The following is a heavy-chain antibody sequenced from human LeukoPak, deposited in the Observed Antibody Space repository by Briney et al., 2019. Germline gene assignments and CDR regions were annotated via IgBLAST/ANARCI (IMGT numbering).Heavy chain of an antibody. CDR3: ARETYYYGSGSGYYYYMDV. CDR2: ISSSSSYI. D-gene: IGHD3-10*01. J-gene: IGHJ6*03. Sequence: PGGSLRLSCAASGFSFSSYSMNWVRQAPGKGLEWVSSISSSSSYIYYADSVKGRFTISRDNAKNSLYLQMNSLRAEDTAVYYCARETYYYGSGSGYYYYMDVWGKGTTVTVSS. CDR1: GFSFSSYS. V-gene: IGHV3-21*01.